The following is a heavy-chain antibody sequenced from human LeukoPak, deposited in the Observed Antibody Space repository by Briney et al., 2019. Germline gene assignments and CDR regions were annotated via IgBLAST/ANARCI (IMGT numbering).Heavy chain of an antibody. D-gene: IGHD3-10*01. J-gene: IGHJ4*02. V-gene: IGHV3-66*01. CDR3: AKTPAWFGELLSNYFDY. CDR2: IYSGGST. CDR1: GFTVSSNY. Sequence: GGSLRLSCAASGFTVSSNYMNWVRQAPGKGLEWVSVIYSGGSTYYADSVKGRFSISRDNSKNTLFLQMNSLRAEDTAVYYCAKTPAWFGELLSNYFDYWGQGTLVTVSS.